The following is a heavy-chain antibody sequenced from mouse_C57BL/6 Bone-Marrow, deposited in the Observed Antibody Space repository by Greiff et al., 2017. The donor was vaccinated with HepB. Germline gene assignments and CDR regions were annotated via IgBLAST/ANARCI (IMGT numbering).Heavy chain of an antibody. Sequence: VHLVESGAELVKPGASVKLSCKASGYTFTEYTIHWVKQRSGQGLEWIGWFYPGSGSIKYNEKFKDKATLTADKSSSTVYMELSRLTSEDSAVYFCARHDYYGYDDWYFDVWGTGTTVTVSS. CDR3: ARHDYYGYDDWYFDV. V-gene: IGHV1-62-2*01. CDR1: GYTFTEYT. CDR2: FYPGSGSI. D-gene: IGHD2-2*01. J-gene: IGHJ1*03.